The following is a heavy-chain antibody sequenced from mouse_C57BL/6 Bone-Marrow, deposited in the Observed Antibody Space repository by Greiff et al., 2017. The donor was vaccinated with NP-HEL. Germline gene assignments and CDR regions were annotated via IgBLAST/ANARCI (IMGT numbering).Heavy chain of an antibody. Sequence: VKLQESGPELVKPGASVKISCKASGYAFSSSWMNWVKQRPGKGLEWIGRIYPGDGDTNYNGKFKGKATLTADKSSSTAYMQLSSLTSEDSAVYFCATPTVVDYWGQGTTLTVSS. J-gene: IGHJ2*01. CDR3: ATPTVVDY. D-gene: IGHD1-1*01. CDR2: IYPGDGDT. CDR1: GYAFSSSW. V-gene: IGHV1-82*01.